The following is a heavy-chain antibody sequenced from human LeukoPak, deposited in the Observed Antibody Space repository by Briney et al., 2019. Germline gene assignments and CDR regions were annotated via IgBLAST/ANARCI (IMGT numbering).Heavy chain of an antibody. CDR2: IYYSGST. CDR1: GGSISSYY. Sequence: PSETLSLTCTVSGGSISSYYWSWIRQPPGKGLEWIGYIYYSGSTKYNPSLKSRLTISVDASKNQFSRKVRSLTAADTAVFYLARGKGSYNYWGQGTLVTASP. CDR3: ARGKGSYNY. V-gene: IGHV4-59*01. D-gene: IGHD6-6*01. J-gene: IGHJ4*02.